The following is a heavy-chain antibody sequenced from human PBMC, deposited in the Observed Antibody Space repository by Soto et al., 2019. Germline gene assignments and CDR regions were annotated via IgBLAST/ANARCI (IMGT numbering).Heavy chain of an antibody. CDR2: IIPIFGTA. J-gene: IGHJ6*02. V-gene: IGHV1-69*06. Sequence: KVSCKASGGTFSSYAISWVRQAPGQGLEWMGGIIPIFGTANYAQKFQGRVTITADKSTSTAYMELSSLRSEDTAVYYCASGRSYYYYYYGMDVWGQGTTVTVSS. CDR1: GGTFSSYA. CDR3: ASGRSYYYYYYGMDV.